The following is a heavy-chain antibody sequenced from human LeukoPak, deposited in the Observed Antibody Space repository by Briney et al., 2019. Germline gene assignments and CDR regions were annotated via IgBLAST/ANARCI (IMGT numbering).Heavy chain of an antibody. D-gene: IGHD1-26*01. CDR1: GFTFSSYG. Sequence: PGRSLRLSCAASGFTFSSYGMHWVRQAPGKGLEWVAVISYDGSNKYYADSVKGRFTISRDNSKNTLYLQMNSPRAEDTAVYYCAKGPLPYSGSYLDYWGQGTLVTVSS. CDR3: AKGPLPYSGSYLDY. J-gene: IGHJ4*02. V-gene: IGHV3-30*18. CDR2: ISYDGSNK.